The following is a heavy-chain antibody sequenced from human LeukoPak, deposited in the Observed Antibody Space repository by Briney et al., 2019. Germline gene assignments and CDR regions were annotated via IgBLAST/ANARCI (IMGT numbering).Heavy chain of an antibody. CDR3: AKSNGYGLTDI. J-gene: IGHJ3*02. CDR2: IFYSGST. D-gene: IGHD3-10*01. CDR1: SGSISTGNYY. Sequence: SETLSLTCTVSSGSISTGNYYWGWVRQPPGKALEWIGNIFYSGSTYYSPSLKSRVTISLDTSRNQFSLKLNSVTAADTAVYYCAKSNGYGLTDIWGQGTMVTVSS. V-gene: IGHV4-39*07.